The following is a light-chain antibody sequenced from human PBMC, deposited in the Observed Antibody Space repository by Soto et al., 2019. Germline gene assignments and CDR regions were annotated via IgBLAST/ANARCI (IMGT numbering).Light chain of an antibody. CDR3: SSYTSSSGYV. CDR2: DVS. V-gene: IGLV2-14*01. Sequence: QSALTQPASVSGSPGQSITISCTGTSSDVGGYNYVSWYQQHPGKAPKLMIYDVSHRPSGVSNRFSGSKSGNTASLTISGLQAEDEADYYCSSYTSSSGYVFGTGTKVTVL. J-gene: IGLJ1*01. CDR1: SSDVGGYNY.